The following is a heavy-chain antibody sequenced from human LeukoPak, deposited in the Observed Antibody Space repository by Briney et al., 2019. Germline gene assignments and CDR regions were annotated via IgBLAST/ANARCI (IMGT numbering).Heavy chain of an antibody. V-gene: IGHV4-59*01. D-gene: IGHD6-13*01. CDR1: GGSISSYC. CDR2: IYYRGST. CDR3: ARTGYTSSWYDY. Sequence: PSETLSLTCSVSGGSISSYCWNGIRQPPGKGLEWIGYIYYRGSTNYNPSLKSRVTISVDTSKNQFSLKLTSVTAADTAVYYCARTGYTSSWYDYWGQGTLVTVSS. J-gene: IGHJ4*02.